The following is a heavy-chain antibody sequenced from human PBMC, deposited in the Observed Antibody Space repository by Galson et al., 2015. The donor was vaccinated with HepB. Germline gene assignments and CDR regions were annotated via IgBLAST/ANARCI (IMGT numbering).Heavy chain of an antibody. V-gene: IGHV3-23*01. CDR2: ITGGGRT. CDR3: AKGTQRRLTTMTSHNHFDY. J-gene: IGHJ4*02. CDR1: GFDFSTHA. Sequence: SLRLSCAASGFDFSTHAMSWVRQAPGKGLEWVSTITGGGRTNYAESVTGRFTISRDNSENTVYLQMSRLRPDDTAVYYCAKGTQRRLTTMTSHNHFDYWGQGTLVAVSS. D-gene: IGHD4-17*01.